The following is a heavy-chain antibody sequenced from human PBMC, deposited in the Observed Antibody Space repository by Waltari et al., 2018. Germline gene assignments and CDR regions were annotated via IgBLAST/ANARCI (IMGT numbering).Heavy chain of an antibody. CDR3: ARRGRGYHYGLGSPFPRNALDV. J-gene: IGHJ6*02. D-gene: IGHD3-10*01. CDR1: GYIFTSYD. Sequence: QVQLVQSGAEVKKPGASVKVACKTSGYIFTSYDINWVRQATGQGLEWMGWMNPNSGDIVYAQKFQGRVNLTSDTSTNIAHMELNSLKSEDTAVYFCARRGRGYHYGLGSPFPRNALDVWGQGTTVTVSS. CDR2: MNPNSGDI. V-gene: IGHV1-8*01.